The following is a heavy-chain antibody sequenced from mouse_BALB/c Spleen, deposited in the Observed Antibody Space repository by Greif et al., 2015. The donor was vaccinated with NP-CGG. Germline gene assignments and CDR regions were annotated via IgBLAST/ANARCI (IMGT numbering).Heavy chain of an antibody. CDR2: IWGDGST. V-gene: IGHV2-6-7*01. Sequence: VKLMESGPGLVAPSQSLSITCTVSGFSLTGYGVNWVLQPPGKGLEWLGMIWGDGSTDYNSALKSRLSISKDNSKSQVFLKMNSLQTDDTARYYCARHYAHYAMDYWGQGTSVTVSS. J-gene: IGHJ4*01. CDR1: GFSLTGYG. CDR3: ARHYAHYAMDY. D-gene: IGHD1-1*02.